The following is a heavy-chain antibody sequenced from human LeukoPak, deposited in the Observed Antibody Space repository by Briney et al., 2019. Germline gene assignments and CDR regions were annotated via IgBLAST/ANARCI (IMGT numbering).Heavy chain of an antibody. CDR2: ISYDGSNK. D-gene: IGHD2-2*01. Sequence: GGSLRLSCAASGFTFSSYAMHWVRQAPGKGLEWVAVISYDGSNKYYADSVKGRFTISRDNSKNTLYLRMNSLRAEDTAVYYCARDPYQLLVLWHFDYWGQGTLVTVSS. CDR3: ARDPYQLLVLWHFDY. V-gene: IGHV3-30*04. J-gene: IGHJ4*02. CDR1: GFTFSSYA.